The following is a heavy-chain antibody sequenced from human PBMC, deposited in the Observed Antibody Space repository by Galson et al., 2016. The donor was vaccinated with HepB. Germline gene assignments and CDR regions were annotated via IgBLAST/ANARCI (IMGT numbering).Heavy chain of an antibody. J-gene: IGHJ3*02. CDR2: TYYRSGWMN. V-gene: IGHV6-1*01. CDR3: AREYSNSFDI. Sequence: CAISGDSVSRNFVAWNWIRQSPSRGLEWLGRTYYRSGWMNDYPVSVKSRIYISPDTSKNQFSLQLNSVTPEDTAVYYCAREYSNSFDIWGQGTMVTVSS. D-gene: IGHD6-13*01. CDR1: GDSVSRNFVA.